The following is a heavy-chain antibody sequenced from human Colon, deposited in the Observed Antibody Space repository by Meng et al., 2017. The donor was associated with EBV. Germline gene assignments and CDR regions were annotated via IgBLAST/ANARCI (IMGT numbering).Heavy chain of an antibody. D-gene: IGHD2-8*02. CDR2: IIHGGSP. V-gene: IGHV4-34*12. J-gene: IGHJ4*02. CDR3: ARRPTGIDY. Sequence: LAQWEPAPLMPSGTLSLTCAVQCGSHSGAYCNLIRQPPGKGLEWIGEIIHGGSPSYNPSLKSRVTISIDTSKNQLSLMLSSVTAADTAVYYCARRPTGIDYWGQGTLVTVSS. CDR1: CGSHSGAY.